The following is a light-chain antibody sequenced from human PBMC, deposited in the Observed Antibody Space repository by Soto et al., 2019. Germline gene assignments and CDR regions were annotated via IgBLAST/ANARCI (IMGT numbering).Light chain of an antibody. CDR3: TSYTISSHVV. J-gene: IGLJ1*01. Sequence: QSVLTQPASVSGSPGQSITISCTGSSGDVGAFNYVSWYQQFPGKAPKLMLYEVSNRPSGVSNRFSGSKSGNTASLTISGLLAEDEADYYCTSYTISSHVVFGTGTKVTVL. CDR1: SGDVGAFNY. V-gene: IGLV2-14*01. CDR2: EVS.